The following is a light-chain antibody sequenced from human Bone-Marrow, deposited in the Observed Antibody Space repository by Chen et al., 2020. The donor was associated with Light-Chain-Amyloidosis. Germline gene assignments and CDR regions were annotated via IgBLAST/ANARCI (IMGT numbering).Light chain of an antibody. J-gene: IGLJ2*01. CDR1: SSDVGGYNY. Sequence: QFALTQPASVSGSPGHSITISSTGTSSDVGGYNYLSWYQQHPGKAPKLMIYDVRNRPSGVSSRFSGSKSGNTASLTISGLQAEDEADYYCSSYTSSSTVVFGGGTKLTVL. CDR3: SSYTSSSTVV. CDR2: DVR. V-gene: IGLV2-14*03.